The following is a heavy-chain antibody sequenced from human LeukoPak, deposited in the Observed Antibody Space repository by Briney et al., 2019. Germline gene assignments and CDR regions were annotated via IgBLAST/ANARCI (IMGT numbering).Heavy chain of an antibody. J-gene: IGHJ4*02. CDR2: INPGGGST. CDR1: GYTFTSYY. CDR3: ARALRGLWSEPHYYFDY. Sequence: ASVKVSCKASGYTFTSYYMHWVRQAPGQGLEWMGIINPGGGSTSYAQKFQGRVTMTRDTSTSTVYMELSSLRSEDTAVYYCARALRGLWSEPHYYFDYWGQGTLVTVSS. D-gene: IGHD4/OR15-4a*01. V-gene: IGHV1-46*01.